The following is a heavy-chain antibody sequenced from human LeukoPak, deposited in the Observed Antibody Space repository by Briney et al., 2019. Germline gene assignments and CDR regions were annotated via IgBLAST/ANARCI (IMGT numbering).Heavy chain of an antibody. CDR2: INAGNGNT. Sequence: ASVKVSCKASGYTFITYAMHWVRQAPGQRLEWMGWINAGNGNTKYSQKFQGRVTMTRDTSISTAYMELSRLRSDDTAVYYCARDLRYSYGSTDYWGQGTLVTVSS. D-gene: IGHD5-18*01. J-gene: IGHJ4*02. CDR3: ARDLRYSYGSTDY. CDR1: GYTFITYA. V-gene: IGHV1-3*01.